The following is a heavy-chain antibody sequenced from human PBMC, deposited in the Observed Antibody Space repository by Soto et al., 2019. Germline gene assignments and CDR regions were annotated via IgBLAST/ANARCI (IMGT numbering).Heavy chain of an antibody. D-gene: IGHD6-19*01. J-gene: IGHJ4*02. CDR3: ARSLSRAGCSSGWLPDY. V-gene: IGHV1-3*01. CDR1: GYTFTSYA. CDR2: INAGNGNA. Sequence: EASVKVSCKASGYTFTSYAMHWVRQAPGQRLEWMGWINAGNGNAKYSQKFQGRVTITRDTSASTAYMELSSLRSEDTAVYYCARSLSRAGCSSGWLPDYWGQGTLVTVSS.